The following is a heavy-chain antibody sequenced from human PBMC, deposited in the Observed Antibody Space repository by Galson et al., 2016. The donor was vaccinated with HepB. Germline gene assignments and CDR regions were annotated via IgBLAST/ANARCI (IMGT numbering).Heavy chain of an antibody. CDR1: GFTFSTYT. Sequence: SLRLSCAASGFTFSTYTINWVRQAPGKGLEWVSSISGSRSDIYYADSVKGRFTISRDNAGNSLYLQMNSLRVEDTAVYYCARGMGRICYFDYWGQGTPVTVSS. CDR2: ISGSRSDI. J-gene: IGHJ4*02. D-gene: IGHD3-10*02. CDR3: ARGMGRICYFDY. V-gene: IGHV3-21*01.